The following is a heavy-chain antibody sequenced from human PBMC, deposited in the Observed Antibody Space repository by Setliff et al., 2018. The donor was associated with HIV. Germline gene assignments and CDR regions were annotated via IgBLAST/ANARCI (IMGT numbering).Heavy chain of an antibody. CDR3: ARAPFYYGSGSYQTFDY. CDR1: GGSTSSSSYY. J-gene: IGHJ4*02. CDR2: IYHNGNT. Sequence: LSLTCTVAGGSTSSSSYYWGWIRQPPGMGLEWIASIYHNGNTYYNPSLKSRVTLSVDTSKNQFSLKLSSVTAAESAVYYCARAPFYYGSGSYQTFDYWGQGTLVTVSS. D-gene: IGHD3-10*01. V-gene: IGHV4-39*07.